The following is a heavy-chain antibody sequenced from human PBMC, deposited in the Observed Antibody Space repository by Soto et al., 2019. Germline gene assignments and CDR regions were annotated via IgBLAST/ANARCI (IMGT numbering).Heavy chain of an antibody. Sequence: SETLSLTCAVYGGSFSGYYWSWIRQPPGKGLEWIGEINHSGSTNYNPSLKSRVTISVDTSKNQFSLKLSSVTAADSAVYYCASSVVQYYYDSSGYRGPRYFDYWGQGTLVTVSS. D-gene: IGHD3-22*01. CDR3: ASSVVQYYYDSSGYRGPRYFDY. J-gene: IGHJ4*02. CDR1: GGSFSGYY. CDR2: INHSGST. V-gene: IGHV4-34*01.